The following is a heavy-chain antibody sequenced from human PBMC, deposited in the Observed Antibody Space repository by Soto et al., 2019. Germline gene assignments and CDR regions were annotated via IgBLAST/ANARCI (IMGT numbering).Heavy chain of an antibody. CDR3: ARGNPFNYAGFDV. CDR2: MNAKSGDT. J-gene: IGHJ6*02. V-gene: IGHV1-8*01. CDR1: GYTFSDFD. Sequence: QAHLEQSGAELKRPGASVKVYCKASGYTFSDFDINWLRQASGQGPEWMGWMNAKSGDTFFAQRFQGKFNMTWDTSLSTAYMEVSSLTSDDTAIYYCARGNPFNYAGFDVWGQGTTVAVSS. D-gene: IGHD3-16*01.